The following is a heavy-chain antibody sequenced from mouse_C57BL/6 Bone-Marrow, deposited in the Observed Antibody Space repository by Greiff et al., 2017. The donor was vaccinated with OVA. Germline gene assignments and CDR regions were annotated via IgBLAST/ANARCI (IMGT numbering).Heavy chain of an antibody. J-gene: IGHJ1*03. V-gene: IGHV1-81*01. CDR3: ARWGGSSYGYFDV. Sequence: QVQLKESGAELARPGASVKLSCKASGYTFTSYGISWVKQRTGQGLEWIGEIYPRSGNTYYNEKFKGKATLTADKSSSTAYMELRSLTSEDSAVYFCARWGGSSYGYFDVWGTGTTVTVSS. CDR2: IYPRSGNT. CDR1: GYTFTSYG. D-gene: IGHD1-1*01.